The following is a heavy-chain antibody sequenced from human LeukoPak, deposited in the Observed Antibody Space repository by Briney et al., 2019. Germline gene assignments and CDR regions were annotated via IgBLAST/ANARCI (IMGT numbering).Heavy chain of an antibody. CDR2: ISGSGGST. CDR1: GFTFSSYA. CDR3: AKDRDYDFWSGYSFGY. J-gene: IGHJ4*02. D-gene: IGHD3-3*01. V-gene: IGHV3-23*01. Sequence: GGSLRLSCAASGFTFSSYAMSWVRQAPGKGLEWVSAISGSGGSTYYADSVKGRFTISRDNSKNTLYLQMNSLRAEDTAVYYCAKDRDYDFWSGYSFGYWGQGTLVTVSS.